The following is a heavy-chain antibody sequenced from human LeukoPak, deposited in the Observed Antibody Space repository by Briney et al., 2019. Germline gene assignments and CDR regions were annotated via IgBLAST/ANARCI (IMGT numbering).Heavy chain of an antibody. CDR2: IWYDGNNK. D-gene: IGHD1-1*01. V-gene: IGHV3-33*01. Sequence: GGSLRLSCAASGFTFSSYGMHWVHQAPGKGLEWVAVIWYDGNNKYYADSVKGRFTISRDNSKNTLYLQMNSLRAEDTAVYYCTRDDGTSIKYYFDYWGQGTLVTVSS. CDR1: GFTFSSYG. J-gene: IGHJ4*02. CDR3: TRDDGTSIKYYFDY.